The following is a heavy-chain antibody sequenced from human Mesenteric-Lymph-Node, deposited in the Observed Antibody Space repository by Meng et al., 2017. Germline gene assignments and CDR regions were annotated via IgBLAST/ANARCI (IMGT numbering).Heavy chain of an antibody. J-gene: IGHJ3*02. D-gene: IGHD3-10*01. CDR1: GGSISSYY. CDR3: ARGTGRLWFGELLSFAFDI. Sequence: SETLSLTCTVSGGSISSYYWSWIRQPPGKGLEWIGYIYYSGSTNYNPSLKSRVTMSVDTSKNQFSLKLSSVTAADTAVYYCARGTGRLWFGELLSFAFDIWGQGTMVTVSS. CDR2: IYYSGST. V-gene: IGHV4-59*12.